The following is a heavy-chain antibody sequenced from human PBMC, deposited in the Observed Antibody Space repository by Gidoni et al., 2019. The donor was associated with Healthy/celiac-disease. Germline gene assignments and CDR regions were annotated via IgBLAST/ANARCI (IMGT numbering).Heavy chain of an antibody. CDR1: GYSISSGYY. V-gene: IGHV4-38-2*02. CDR2: IYHSGST. CDR3: ARDRKMDY. Sequence: QVQLQESGPGLVKPSETLSLTCAVSGYSISSGYYWGWIRPPPGKGLEWIGSIYHSGSTYYNPSLKSRVTISVDTSKNQFSLKLSSVTAADTAVYYCARDRKMDYWGQGTLVTVSS. J-gene: IGHJ4*02.